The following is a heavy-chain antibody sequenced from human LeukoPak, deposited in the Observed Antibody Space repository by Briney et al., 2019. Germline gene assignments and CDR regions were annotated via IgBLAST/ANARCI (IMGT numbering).Heavy chain of an antibody. D-gene: IGHD6-19*01. CDR2: INHSGST. Sequence: PSETLSLTCAVYGGSFSVYYWSWIRQPPGKGLEWIGEINHSGSTNYNPSLKSRVTISVDTSKNQFSLKLSSVTAADTAVYYCARGSKWLARGAFDIWGQGTMVTVSS. CDR1: GGSFSVYY. V-gene: IGHV4-34*01. CDR3: ARGSKWLARGAFDI. J-gene: IGHJ3*02.